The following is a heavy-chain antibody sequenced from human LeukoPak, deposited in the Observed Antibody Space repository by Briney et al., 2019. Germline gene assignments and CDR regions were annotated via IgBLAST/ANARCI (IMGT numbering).Heavy chain of an antibody. CDR3: ARGGLWFGELYEYYFDY. D-gene: IGHD3-10*01. CDR1: GGSISSYY. Sequence: SETLSLTCTVSGGSISSYYWSWIRQPPGKGLDWIGYIYYSGSTNYNPSLKSRVTISVDTSKNQFSLKLSSVTAADTAVYYCARGGLWFGELYEYYFDYWGQGTLVTVSS. CDR2: IYYSGST. V-gene: IGHV4-59*01. J-gene: IGHJ4*02.